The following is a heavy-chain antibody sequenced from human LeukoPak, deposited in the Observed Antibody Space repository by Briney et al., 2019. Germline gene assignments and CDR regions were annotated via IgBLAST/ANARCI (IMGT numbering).Heavy chain of an antibody. Sequence: SETLSLTCSVSGGSISSYYWSWIRQPPGKGLEWIGTVYFSGTTYYSPSLKSRVTISVDTSKNQFSLKLNSVTAADTAVYYCARHQHSALDYWGQGTLLIVSS. CDR3: ARHQHSALDY. CDR2: VYFSGTT. CDR1: GGSISSYY. J-gene: IGHJ4*02. V-gene: IGHV4-59*04.